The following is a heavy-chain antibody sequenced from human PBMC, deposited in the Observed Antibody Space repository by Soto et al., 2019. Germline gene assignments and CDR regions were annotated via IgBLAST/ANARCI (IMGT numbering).Heavy chain of an antibody. CDR2: IYSSGTT. CDR3: AGGIAVAGFYFDF. D-gene: IGHD6-19*01. J-gene: IGHJ4*02. V-gene: IGHV3-53*01. CDR1: GFTVSRNY. Sequence: PGGSRRLSCAASGFTVSRNYMSWVRQAPGKGLEWVSVIYSSGTTYYAASAKGRFTISRDNSTNTLYLQMNSLTAEDTAVYYCAGGIAVAGFYFDFCGQGTMVTVAS.